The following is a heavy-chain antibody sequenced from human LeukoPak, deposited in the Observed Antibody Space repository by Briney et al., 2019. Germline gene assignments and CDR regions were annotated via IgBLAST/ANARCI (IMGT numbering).Heavy chain of an antibody. CDR3: ATIQRGSYRGTDY. Sequence: PSETLSLTCTVSGGSISSYYWSWIRQPAGKGLEWIGRIYSRGSTNYNPSLKSRVTMSVDTSKNQFSLKLSSVTAADTAVYYCATIQRGSYRGTDYWGQGTLVTVSS. V-gene: IGHV4-4*07. CDR2: IYSRGST. CDR1: GGSISSYY. D-gene: IGHD1-26*01. J-gene: IGHJ4*02.